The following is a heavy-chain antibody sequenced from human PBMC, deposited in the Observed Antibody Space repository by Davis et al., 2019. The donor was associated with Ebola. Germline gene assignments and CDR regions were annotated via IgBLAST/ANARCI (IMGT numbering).Heavy chain of an antibody. Sequence: GGSLRLSCAASGFTFSSYGMHWVRQAPGKGLEWVAVISYDGSNKYYADSVKGRFTISRDNSKNTLYLQMNSLRAEDTAVYYCAKDRGGGFDYWGQGTLVTVSS. CDR3: AKDRGGGFDY. CDR2: ISYDGSNK. J-gene: IGHJ4*02. D-gene: IGHD3-10*01. CDR1: GFTFSSYG. V-gene: IGHV3-30*18.